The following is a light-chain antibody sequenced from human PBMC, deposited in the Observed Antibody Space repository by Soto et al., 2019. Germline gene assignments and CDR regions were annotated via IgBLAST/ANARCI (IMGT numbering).Light chain of an antibody. Sequence: DVQMTQSPSSLSASVGDSVTITCRASQSVLNHLSWFQQRPGKGPKLLIYDASSLHAGVPSRVSGSGYGTYFTLTISTVQPEDSAIYYCHQSSSTPLTFGGGTRVELK. CDR1: QSVLNH. V-gene: IGKV1-39*01. CDR3: HQSSSTPLT. J-gene: IGKJ4*01. CDR2: DAS.